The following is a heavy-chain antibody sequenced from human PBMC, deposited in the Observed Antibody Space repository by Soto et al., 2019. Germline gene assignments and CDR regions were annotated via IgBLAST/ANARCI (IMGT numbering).Heavy chain of an antibody. Sequence: QVQLQESGPGLVTPSGTLSLTCAVSGGSISSSNWWSWVRHPPGKGLEWIGEIYHSGSTNYNTSLKSRVTISVDKSTNQFSLKLRSVTAADTAVSYCARTTYYYDSSGPSHDSCGQGTMVTVSS. CDR2: IYHSGST. V-gene: IGHV4-4*02. CDR3: ARTTYYYDSSGPSHDS. D-gene: IGHD3-22*01. J-gene: IGHJ4*02. CDR1: GGSISSSNW.